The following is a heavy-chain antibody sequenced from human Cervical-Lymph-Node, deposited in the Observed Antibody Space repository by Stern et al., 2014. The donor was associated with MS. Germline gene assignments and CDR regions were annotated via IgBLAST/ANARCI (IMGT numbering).Heavy chain of an antibody. CDR1: GGTFNNHV. J-gene: IGHJ4*02. CDR2: IVPLFGTT. Sequence: QVQLVQSGAEVKKPGSSVKVSCNASGGTFNNHVISWVRQARGQGLEWMGGIVPLFGTTDYARQVQGRVTLIEDKSTSTVHMVLSSLNREDTGIYYCANRDMGYTYGRHDYWGQGTLVTVS. V-gene: IGHV1-69*06. CDR3: ANRDMGYTYGRHDY. D-gene: IGHD5-12*01.